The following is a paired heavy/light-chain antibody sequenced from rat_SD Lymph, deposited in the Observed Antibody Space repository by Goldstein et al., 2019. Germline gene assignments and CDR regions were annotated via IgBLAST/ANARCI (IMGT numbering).Light chain of an antibody. V-gene: IGKV8S7*01. CDR3: EQYFVYPRT. J-gene: IGKJ1*01. CDR1: QSLLYSENNKDY. Sequence: DIAITQSPSSVAVSVGETVTLSCKSSQSLLYSENNKDYLGWYQQKPGQTPKPLIYWATNRHTGVPDRFTGSGSGTDFTLIISSVQAEDLADYYCEQYFVYPRTFGGGTKLELK. CDR2: WAT.
Heavy chain of an antibody. Sequence: EVQLQQSGAELGKPGTSVKLSCKVSGYNIRSTYMHWVNQRPGKGLEWIGRIDPANGNTIYAEKFKSKATLTADTSSNTAYMQLSQLKSDDTAIYFCAIPYYYDGYYHLFAYWGQGTLVTVSS. J-gene: IGHJ3*01. CDR3: AIPYYYDGYYHLFAY. CDR1: GYNIRSTY. D-gene: IGHD1-12*03. V-gene: IGHV1-11*01. CDR2: IDPANGNT.